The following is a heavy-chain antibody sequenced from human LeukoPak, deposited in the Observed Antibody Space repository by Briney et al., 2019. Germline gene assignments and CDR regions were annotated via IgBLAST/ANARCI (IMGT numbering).Heavy chain of an antibody. J-gene: IGHJ5*02. CDR2: IYYSGST. CDR1: GGSISSGGYY. Sequence: SQTLSLTCTVSGGSISSGGYYWSWIRQHPGKGLEWIGYIYYSGSTYYNPSLKSRVTISVDTSKNQFSLKLSSVTAADTAVYYCARGSGAYCGGDCYSSWFDPWGQGTLVTVSS. V-gene: IGHV4-31*03. D-gene: IGHD2-21*02. CDR3: ARGSGAYCGGDCYSSWFDP.